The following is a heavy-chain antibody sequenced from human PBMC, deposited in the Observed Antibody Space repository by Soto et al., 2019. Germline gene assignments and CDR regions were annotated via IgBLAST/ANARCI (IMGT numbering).Heavy chain of an antibody. CDR1: GPTFIAYY. Sequence: QLVQSGAEVKKPGASVRVPCKTSGPTFIAYYIHWVRQAPGQGLEWMGWIDPKSGGTTYEQKFLGRVTMTRDTYINTASLDLNGLRSDETAVYYCARVSVDVPEWGQGTLISVSS. J-gene: IGHJ4*02. CDR2: IDPKSGGT. CDR3: ARVSVDVPE. V-gene: IGHV1-2*02. D-gene: IGHD5-12*01.